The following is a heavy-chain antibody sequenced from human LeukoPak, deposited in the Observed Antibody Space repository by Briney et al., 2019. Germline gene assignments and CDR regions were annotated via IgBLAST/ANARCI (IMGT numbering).Heavy chain of an antibody. J-gene: IGHJ6*02. V-gene: IGHV4-31*03. CDR2: IYYGGST. Sequence: SETLSLTCSVSGGSISSSAYHWSRFRQHPGKGLEWIGYIYYGGSTYYNPSLKSRVTISVDTSKNQFSLKLSSVTAADTAVYYCARDRANYYRTYYYYGMDVWGQGTTVTVSS. D-gene: IGHD3-10*01. CDR1: GGSISSSAYH. CDR3: ARDRANYYRTYYYYGMDV.